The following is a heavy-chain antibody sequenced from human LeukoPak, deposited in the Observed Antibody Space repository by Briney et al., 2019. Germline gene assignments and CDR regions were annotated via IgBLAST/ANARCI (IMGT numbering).Heavy chain of an antibody. CDR2: IYSGGST. CDR1: GGSISSYY. CDR3: ATSLATISYADY. Sequence: ETLSLTCTVSGGSISSYYWSWVRQAPGKGLEWVSVIYSGGSTYYADSVKGRFTISRDNSKNTLYLQMNSLRAEDTAVYYCATSLATISYADYWGQGTLVTVSS. J-gene: IGHJ4*02. D-gene: IGHD5-24*01. V-gene: IGHV3-66*01.